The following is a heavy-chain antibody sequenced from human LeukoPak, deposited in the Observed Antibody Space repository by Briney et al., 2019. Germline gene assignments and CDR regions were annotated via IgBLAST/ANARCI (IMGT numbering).Heavy chain of an antibody. D-gene: IGHD6-19*01. CDR1: GGSISSGGYY. V-gene: IGHV4-31*03. CDR3: ARWLEGDAFDI. Sequence: SETLSLTCTVSGGSISSGGYYWNWIRQHPGKGLEWIGYIYYSGSTYYNPSLKSRVTISVDTSKNQFSLKLSSVTAADTAVYYCARWLEGDAFDIWGQGTMVTVSS. J-gene: IGHJ3*02. CDR2: IYYSGST.